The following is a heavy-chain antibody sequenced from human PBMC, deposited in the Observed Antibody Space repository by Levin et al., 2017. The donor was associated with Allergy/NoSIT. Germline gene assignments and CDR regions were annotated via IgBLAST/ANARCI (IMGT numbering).Heavy chain of an antibody. D-gene: IGHD5-18*01. J-gene: IGHJ4*02. CDR1: GGSISSSSYY. CDR2: IYYSGST. Sequence: SQTLSLTCTVSGGSISSSSYYWGWIRQPPGKGLEWIGSIYYSGSTYYNPSLKSRVTISVDTSKNQFSLKLSSVTAADTAVYYCARVKLWIQLWLGFDYWGQGTLVTVSS. CDR3: ARVKLWIQLWLGFDY. V-gene: IGHV4-39*01.